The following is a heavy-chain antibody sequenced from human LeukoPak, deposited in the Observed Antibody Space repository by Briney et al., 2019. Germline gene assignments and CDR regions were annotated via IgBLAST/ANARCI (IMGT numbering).Heavy chain of an antibody. Sequence: PGGSLRLSCTASRFSFSSPGMNWVRQAPGKGLEWVSSINGESTFKVYADSVKGRFTISRDNAKNSLYLQMDSLRAEDTAVYYCAKYQPGTWTSYDSSDIWGRGTLVTVSS. D-gene: IGHD2-2*01. V-gene: IGHV3-21*01. CDR2: INGESTFK. CDR1: RFSFSSPG. J-gene: IGHJ3*02. CDR3: AKYQPGTWTSYDSSDI.